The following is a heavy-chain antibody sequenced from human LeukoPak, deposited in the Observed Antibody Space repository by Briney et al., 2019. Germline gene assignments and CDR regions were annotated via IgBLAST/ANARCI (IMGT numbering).Heavy chain of an antibody. D-gene: IGHD5-18*01. V-gene: IGHV3-23*01. CDR2: ISGSGGST. CDR3: AKVLGYSYGFGY. CDR1: GFTFSSYA. J-gene: IGHJ4*02. Sequence: GGSLRLSCAASGFTFSSYAMSWVRQAPGKGLEWVSAISGSGGSTYYADSVKGRFTISRDNSKNTLYLQMNSLRAEDTAVYYRAKVLGYSYGFGYWGQGTLVTVSS.